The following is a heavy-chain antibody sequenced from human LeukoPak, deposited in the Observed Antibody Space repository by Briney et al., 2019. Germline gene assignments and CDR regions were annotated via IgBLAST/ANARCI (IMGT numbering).Heavy chain of an antibody. Sequence: GGSLRLSCAASGFTFSTYGMSWVRQAPGKGLEWVSAISGSGGSTYYADSVKGRFTISRGNSKNTLYLQMNSLRAEDTAVYYCARDARLSVLLWFGAGDAFDIWGQGTMVTVSS. D-gene: IGHD3-10*01. CDR2: ISGSGGST. J-gene: IGHJ3*02. CDR1: GFTFSTYG. CDR3: ARDARLSVLLWFGAGDAFDI. V-gene: IGHV3-23*01.